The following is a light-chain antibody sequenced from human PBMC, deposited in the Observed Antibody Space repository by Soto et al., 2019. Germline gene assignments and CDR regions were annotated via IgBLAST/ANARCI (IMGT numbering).Light chain of an antibody. V-gene: IGKV3-20*01. CDR3: QQYGSSPPVT. J-gene: IGKJ5*01. CDR1: QSVSSSY. Sequence: EIVLTQSPGTLTLSPGERATLSCRASQSVSSSYLAWYQQKPGQAPRLLIYGASGRATGIPDRFSGSGSGTDFTLTINRLEPEDFAVYYCQQYGSSPPVTFGQGTRPEIK. CDR2: GAS.